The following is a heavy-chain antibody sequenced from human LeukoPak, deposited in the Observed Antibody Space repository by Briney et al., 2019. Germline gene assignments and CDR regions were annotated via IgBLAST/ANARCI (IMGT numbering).Heavy chain of an antibody. CDR1: GFTFDDYC. Sequence: GGSLRLSCAAYGFTFDDYCMNWVRQAPGKGLEWVSAISGSGGSTYYADSVKGRFTISRDNSKNTLYLQMNSLRAEDTAVYYCAKFTTGSYYKSAFDIWGQGTMVTVSS. V-gene: IGHV3-23*01. CDR3: AKFTTGSYYKSAFDI. D-gene: IGHD3-10*01. CDR2: ISGSGGST. J-gene: IGHJ3*02.